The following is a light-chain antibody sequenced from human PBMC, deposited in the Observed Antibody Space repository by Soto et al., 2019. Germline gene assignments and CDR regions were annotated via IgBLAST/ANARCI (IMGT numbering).Light chain of an antibody. CDR1: SSDVGGYNY. Sequence: QSALTQPASVSGSPGQSITISCTGTSSDVGGYNYVSWYQQYPGKAPKLLIYDVSNRPSGVSNRFSGSKSGNTASLTISGLQAEDEADYYCSSHTSSSTLVVFGGGTKLPVL. CDR2: DVS. J-gene: IGLJ2*01. CDR3: SSHTSSSTLVV. V-gene: IGLV2-14*01.